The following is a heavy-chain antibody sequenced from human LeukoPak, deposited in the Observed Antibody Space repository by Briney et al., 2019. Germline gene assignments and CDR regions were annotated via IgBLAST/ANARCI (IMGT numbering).Heavy chain of an antibody. CDR3: ARDHYYDSSGLDY. Sequence: GASVKVSFKASGYTFTIYGISWVRQAPGQGLEWMGWISAYNGNTNYAQKLQGRVTMTTDTSTSTAYMELRSLRPDDTAVYYCARDHYYDSSGLDYWGQGTLVTVSS. CDR2: ISAYNGNT. CDR1: GYTFTIYG. V-gene: IGHV1-18*01. J-gene: IGHJ4*02. D-gene: IGHD3-22*01.